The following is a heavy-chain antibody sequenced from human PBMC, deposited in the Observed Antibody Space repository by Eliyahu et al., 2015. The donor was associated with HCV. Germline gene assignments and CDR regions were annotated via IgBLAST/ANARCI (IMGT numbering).Heavy chain of an antibody. Sequence: DVQLMESGGGLVQPGGSLRLSCVVSGSTVSSNYMSWVRQAPGKGLEWVSVISSGGRTYYPDSVKGRFTISRDNSKNTLYLQMNSLRAEDTAVFYCARASVTDYFDSWGQGTLVTVSS. V-gene: IGHV3-66*02. CDR3: ARASVTDYFDS. CDR1: GSTVSSNY. J-gene: IGHJ4*02. CDR2: ISSGGRT. D-gene: IGHD4-17*01.